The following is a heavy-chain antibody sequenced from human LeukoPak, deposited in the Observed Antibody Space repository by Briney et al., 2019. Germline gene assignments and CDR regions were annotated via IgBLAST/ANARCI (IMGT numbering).Heavy chain of an antibody. Sequence: SETLSLTCAVYGGSFSGYYWSWIRQPPGKGLEWIGKINHSGSTNYNPSLKSRVTISVDTSKNQFSLKLSSVTAADTAVYYCATSRRRYYYGSGSYPFDYWGQGTLVTVSS. CDR2: INHSGST. CDR3: ATSRRRYYYGSGSYPFDY. V-gene: IGHV4-34*01. J-gene: IGHJ4*02. D-gene: IGHD3-10*01. CDR1: GGSFSGYY.